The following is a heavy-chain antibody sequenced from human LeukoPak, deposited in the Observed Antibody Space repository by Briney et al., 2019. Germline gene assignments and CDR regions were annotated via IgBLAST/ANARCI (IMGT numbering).Heavy chain of an antibody. J-gene: IGHJ4*02. D-gene: IGHD4-23*01. V-gene: IGHV3-23*01. Sequence: GGSLRLSCAASGFTFSRLAMTWVRQAPGKGLGWVSTISASGPYYADAVRGRFTISRDNSRNTLSLQMDSLRAEDTAVYYCAKDTNYGGNRPDFDYWGQGTLVTVSS. CDR3: AKDTNYGGNRPDFDY. CDR2: ISASGP. CDR1: GFTFSRLA.